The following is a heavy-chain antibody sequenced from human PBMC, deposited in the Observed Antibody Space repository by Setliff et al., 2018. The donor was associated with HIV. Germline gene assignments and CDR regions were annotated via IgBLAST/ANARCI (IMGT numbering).Heavy chain of an antibody. Sequence: SETLSLTCTVSGPSINIHYWSWIRQSPGKGFEWIGYIYSTGSTNYNPSLQSRVTISMVASRNQFSLKVTSVTAADTAVYYRAKGAGFYGDYTFDAWGQGSLVTVSS. D-gene: IGHD4-17*01. CDR1: GPSINIHY. CDR2: IYSTGST. V-gene: IGHV4-59*11. CDR3: AKGAGFYGDYTFDA. J-gene: IGHJ4*02.